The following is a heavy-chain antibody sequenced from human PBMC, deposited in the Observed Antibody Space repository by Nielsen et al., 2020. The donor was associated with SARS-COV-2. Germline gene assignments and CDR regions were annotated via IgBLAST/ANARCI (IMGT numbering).Heavy chain of an antibody. Sequence: SETLSLTCAVSGGSISSGSYYWSWIRQPAGKGLEWIGRIYTSGSTNYNPSLKSRVTISVDKSKNQFSLKLSSVTAADTAVYYCAKLTTVTPRSFDYWGQGTLVTVSS. CDR1: GGSISSGSYY. V-gene: IGHV4-61*02. CDR3: AKLTTVTPRSFDY. J-gene: IGHJ4*02. CDR2: IYTSGST. D-gene: IGHD4-17*01.